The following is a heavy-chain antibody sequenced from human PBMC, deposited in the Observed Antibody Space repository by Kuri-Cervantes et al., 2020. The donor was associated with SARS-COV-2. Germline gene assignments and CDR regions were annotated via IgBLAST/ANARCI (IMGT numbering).Heavy chain of an antibody. CDR1: GFTFSSYW. CDR3: ARYSPLRWPLWDYYYYMDV. Sequence: GESLKISCAASGFTFSSYWMSWVRQAPGKGLEWVANIKQDGSEKYYVDSVKGRFTISRDNAKNSLYLQMNSLRTEDTAVYYCARYSPLRWPLWDYYYYMDVWGKGTTVTVSS. J-gene: IGHJ6*03. V-gene: IGHV3-7*01. D-gene: IGHD4-23*01. CDR2: IKQDGSEK.